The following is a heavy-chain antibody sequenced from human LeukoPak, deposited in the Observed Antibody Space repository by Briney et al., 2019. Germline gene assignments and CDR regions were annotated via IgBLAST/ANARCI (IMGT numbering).Heavy chain of an antibody. CDR3: ARDGIVVVPAAHGYYMDV. D-gene: IGHD2-2*01. CDR1: GYTFTRYG. CDR2: ISAYNGNT. V-gene: IGHV1-18*01. J-gene: IGHJ6*03. Sequence: GASVKVSCKDSGYTFTRYGISWGRQAPGQGGEGMGWISAYNGNTNYAQKLQGRVTMTTDTSTSTAYMELRSLRSDDTAVYYCARDGIVVVPAAHGYYMDVCGKGTTVTVSS.